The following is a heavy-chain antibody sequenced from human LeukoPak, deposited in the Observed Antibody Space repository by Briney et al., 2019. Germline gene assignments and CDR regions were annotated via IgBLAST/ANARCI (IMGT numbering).Heavy chain of an antibody. J-gene: IGHJ4*02. V-gene: IGHV3-7*01. Sequence: GGSLRLSCAAAGFIFSTYWMTWVRQAPGKGLEWVANINQDGSEKYYVDSVKGRFTIYRDNAKNSLYLQVDSLRAEDTAVYYCARDDPVAGMAPLDYWGQGTLVTVSS. CDR2: INQDGSEK. CDR1: GFIFSTYW. CDR3: ARDDPVAGMAPLDY. D-gene: IGHD6-13*01.